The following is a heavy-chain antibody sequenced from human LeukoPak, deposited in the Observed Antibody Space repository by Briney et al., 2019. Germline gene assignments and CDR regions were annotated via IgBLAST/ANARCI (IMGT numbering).Heavy chain of an antibody. V-gene: IGHV1-69*06. CDR2: IIPIFGTA. CDR3: HYLGASPVPVADY. CDR1: GGTFSGYA. D-gene: IGHD5-12*01. J-gene: IGHJ4*01. Sequence: ASVKVSCTASGGTFSGYAISWVRQAPGQGLEWMGGIIPIFGTANYAQKFQGRVTITADKSTSTAYMELSSLGSEDTAVYYCHYLGASPVPVADYWGHGTLVTVSS.